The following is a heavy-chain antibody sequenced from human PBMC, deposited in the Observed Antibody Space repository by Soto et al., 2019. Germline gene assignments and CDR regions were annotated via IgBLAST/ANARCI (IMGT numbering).Heavy chain of an antibody. CDR3: ANPSLHKRLYSSGAVDY. CDR1: GFTFSSYA. CDR2: ISGSGGST. D-gene: IGHD6-19*01. J-gene: IGHJ4*02. Sequence: PGGSLRLSCAASGFTFSSYAMSWVRQAPGKGLEWVSAISGSGGSTYYADSVKGRFTISRDNSKNTLYLQMNSLRAEDTAVYYCANPSLHKRLYSSGAVDYWGQGTLVTVSS. V-gene: IGHV3-23*01.